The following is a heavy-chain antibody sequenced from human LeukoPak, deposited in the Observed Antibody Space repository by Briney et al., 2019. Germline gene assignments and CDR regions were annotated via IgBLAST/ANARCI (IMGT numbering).Heavy chain of an antibody. CDR1: GGSISSYY. J-gene: IGHJ6*03. CDR3: ARHAAYYYYYYMDV. V-gene: IGHV4-4*09. D-gene: IGHD2-2*01. Sequence: SETLSLTCTVSGGSISSYYWSWIRQPPGKGLEWIGYIYTSGSTNYNPSLKSRVTISVDTSKNQFSLKLSSVTAADTAVYYCARHAAYYYYYYMDVWGKGTTVTVSS. CDR2: IYTSGST.